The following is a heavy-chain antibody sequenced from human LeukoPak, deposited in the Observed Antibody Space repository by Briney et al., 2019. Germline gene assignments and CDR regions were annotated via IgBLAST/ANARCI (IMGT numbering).Heavy chain of an antibody. V-gene: IGHV1-2*02. CDR1: GYIFTAYY. Sequence: ASVTVSCKASGYIFTAYYIHWVRQAPGQGLEWMGWIVPNSGGTNYAQKLQGRVTMTSDTSISTPYMELTSLKSDDTAVYYCAREGGNGGFDYWGQGTLVTVSS. D-gene: IGHD2-15*01. CDR3: AREGGNGGFDY. J-gene: IGHJ4*02. CDR2: IVPNSGGT.